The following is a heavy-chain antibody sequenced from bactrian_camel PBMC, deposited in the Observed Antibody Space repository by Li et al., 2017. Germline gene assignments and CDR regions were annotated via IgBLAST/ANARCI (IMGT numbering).Heavy chain of an antibody. CDR1: GNTYSTNC. J-gene: IGHJ4*01. CDR3: ATSTGPDTDTYCSGAYCFGLRYAERY. Sequence: QLVESGGGSVQAGGSLLLSCAASGNTYSTNCMGWFRQFPGKEREGVAAIFLGGPFLGGRRSFYSDSVKGRLTISRDYVKNTLYLQLNNLKTEDTALYYCATSTGPDTDTYCSGAYCFGLRYAERYWGQGTQVTVS. D-gene: IGHD2*01. CDR2: IFLGGPFLGGRRS. V-gene: IGHV3S54*01.